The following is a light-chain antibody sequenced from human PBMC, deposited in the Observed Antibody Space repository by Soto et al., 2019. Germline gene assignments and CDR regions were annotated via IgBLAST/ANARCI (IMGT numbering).Light chain of an antibody. CDR1: QTISSW. Sequence: DIPMTQSSSTLSGSVLGRVTITCRASQTISSWLAWYQQKPGKAPKLLIYKASTLKSGVPSRFSGSGSGTLFTLTINSLQPDDFATYYCQQFDNYPWTFGQGTKVDIK. J-gene: IGKJ1*01. CDR2: KAS. V-gene: IGKV1-5*03. CDR3: QQFDNYPWT.